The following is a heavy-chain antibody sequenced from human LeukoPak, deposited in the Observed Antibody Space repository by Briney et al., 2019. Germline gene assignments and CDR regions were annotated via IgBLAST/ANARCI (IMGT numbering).Heavy chain of an antibody. CDR3: TRGGLELPYYMDV. D-gene: IGHD1-7*01. Sequence: GRSLRLSCAASGFTFSSYGMHWVRQAPGKGLEWVAVIWYGGSNKYYADSVKGRFTISRDNSKNTLYLQMNSLRAEDTAVYYCTRGGLELPYYMDVWGKGTTVTVSS. CDR2: IWYGGSNK. V-gene: IGHV3-33*01. CDR1: GFTFSSYG. J-gene: IGHJ6*03.